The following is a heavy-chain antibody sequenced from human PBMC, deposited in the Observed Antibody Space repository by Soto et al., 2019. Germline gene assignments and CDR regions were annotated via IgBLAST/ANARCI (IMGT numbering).Heavy chain of an antibody. CDR2: IWYDGRYE. J-gene: IGHJ4*02. D-gene: IGHD6-19*01. CDR1: GFTFSSYA. CDR3: ARDPQYNSGWYFDY. V-gene: IGHV3-33*01. Sequence: QVQLVESGGGVVQPGGSLRLSCAASGFTFSSYAIHWVRQAPGKGLEWVAVIWYDGRYEYYADSVKGRFTISRDNSKNPVYLQMNSLRVEDTAVYYCARDPQYNSGWYFDYWGQGTLVTVSS.